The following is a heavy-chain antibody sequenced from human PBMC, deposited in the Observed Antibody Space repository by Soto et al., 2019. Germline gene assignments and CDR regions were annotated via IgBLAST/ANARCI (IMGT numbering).Heavy chain of an antibody. J-gene: IGHJ6*02. CDR1: GFTVSTNY. CDR2: IYSGGST. CDR3: ARDRIPTGMDV. Sequence: EVQLVESGGGLVQPGGSLRLSCAASGFTVSTNYMSWVRQAPGKGLEWVSVIYSGGSTYYADSVKGRFTISRDNSKNTLYLQMNRLRAEDTAVSDCARDRIPTGMDVWGQGTTVTVSS. V-gene: IGHV3-66*01.